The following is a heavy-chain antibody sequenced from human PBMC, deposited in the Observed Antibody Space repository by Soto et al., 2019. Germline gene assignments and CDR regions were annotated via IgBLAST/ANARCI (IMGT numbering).Heavy chain of an antibody. CDR3: ARDRGGVASNWFDP. CDR1: GGSISSYY. CDR2: IHYSGST. V-gene: IGHV4-59*01. J-gene: IGHJ5*02. Sequence: QVQLQESAPGLVKPSETLSLTCTVSGGSISSYYWSWIRQPPGKGLEWIGYIHYSGSTKYNPSLKSRVTMSVDPSKNQFALKLSSVTAADTAGYYCARDRGGVASNWFDPWGQGTLVTVSS. D-gene: IGHD3-10*01.